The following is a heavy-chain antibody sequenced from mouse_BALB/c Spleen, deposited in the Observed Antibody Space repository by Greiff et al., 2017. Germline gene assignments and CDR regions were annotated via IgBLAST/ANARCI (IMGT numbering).Heavy chain of an antibody. CDR3: ARGVHRYDVDFDY. Sequence: VQLQQSGAELAKPGASVKMSCKASGYTFTSYWMHWVKQRPGPGLEWIGYINPSTGYTEYNQKFKDKATLTADKSSSTAYMQLSSLTSEDSAVYYCARGVHRYDVDFDYWGQGTTLTVSS. D-gene: IGHD2-14*01. V-gene: IGHV1-7*01. J-gene: IGHJ2*01. CDR2: INPSTGYT. CDR1: GYTFTSYW.